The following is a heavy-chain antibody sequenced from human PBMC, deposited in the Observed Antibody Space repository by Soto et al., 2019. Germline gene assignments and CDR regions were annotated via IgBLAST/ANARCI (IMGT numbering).Heavy chain of an antibody. Sequence: GESLKISCKGSGYSFTSYWIGWVRQMPGKGLEWMGIIYPGDSDTRYSPSFQGQVTISYDKSISTAYLQWSSLKASDTAMYYFARQALELGTPPDYYYMDVWGKGTTVTVSS. CDR2: IYPGDSDT. V-gene: IGHV5-51*01. CDR3: ARQALELGTPPDYYYMDV. J-gene: IGHJ6*03. CDR1: GYSFTSYW. D-gene: IGHD7-27*01.